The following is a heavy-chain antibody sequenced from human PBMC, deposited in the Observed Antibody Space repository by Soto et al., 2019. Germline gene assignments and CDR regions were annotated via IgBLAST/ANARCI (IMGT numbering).Heavy chain of an antibody. CDR3: AHSPGRYSGADF. V-gene: IGHV2-5*01. CDR1: GFSLTTSGLG. J-gene: IGHJ4*02. D-gene: IGHD3-9*01. CDR2: IYWNDDK. Sequence: QITLTESGPTLVKPTQTLTLTCTFSGFSLTTSGLGVAWIRQPPGKALEWLAIIYWNDDKRYSPSLRSRLTITKGTSKTQVVLTMTNMDPVDTATYFCAHSPGRYSGADFWGQGTLVTVSS.